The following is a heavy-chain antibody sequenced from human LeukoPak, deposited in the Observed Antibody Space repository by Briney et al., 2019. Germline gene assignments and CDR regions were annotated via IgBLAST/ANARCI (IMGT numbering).Heavy chain of an antibody. V-gene: IGHV3-7*01. J-gene: IGHJ4*02. CDR2: IKKDGSEK. Sequence: GGSLRLSCTASGFIFSGSWMAWIRQAPGKGLEWVAIIKKDGSEKYYVDSMKGRFTISRDNAKNSLFLQMNSLRAEDTAVYHCARERATSTSTWSFDYWGQGTLVTVSS. CDR1: GFIFSGSW. CDR3: ARERATSTSTWSFDY. D-gene: IGHD2-2*01.